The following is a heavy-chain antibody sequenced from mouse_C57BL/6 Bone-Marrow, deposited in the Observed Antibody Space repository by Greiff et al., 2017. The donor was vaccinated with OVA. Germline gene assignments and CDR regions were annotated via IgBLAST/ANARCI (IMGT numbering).Heavy chain of an antibody. Sequence: VQLQESGAELARPGASVKLSCKASGYTFTSYGISWVKQRTGQGLEWIGEIYPRSGNTYYNEKFKGKATLTADKSSSTAYMELRSLTSEDSAVYFSARYGGLLLDYRGQGTTLTVSS. CDR3: ARYGGLLLDY. V-gene: IGHV1-81*01. CDR1: GYTFTSYG. D-gene: IGHD3-1*01. J-gene: IGHJ2*01. CDR2: IYPRSGNT.